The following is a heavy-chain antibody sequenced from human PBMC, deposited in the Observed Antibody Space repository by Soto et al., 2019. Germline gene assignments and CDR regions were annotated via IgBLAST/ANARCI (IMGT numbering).Heavy chain of an antibody. CDR3: ARDRAPHWYFDL. Sequence: QVQLVESGGGVVQPGRSLRLSCAASGFTFSSYGMHWVRQAPGKGLEWVAVIWYDGSNKYYADSVKGRFTISRDNSKNTLYLQMNSLRAEDTAVYYCARDRAPHWYFDLWGRGTLVTVSS. D-gene: IGHD3-10*01. J-gene: IGHJ2*01. V-gene: IGHV3-33*01. CDR1: GFTFSSYG. CDR2: IWYDGSNK.